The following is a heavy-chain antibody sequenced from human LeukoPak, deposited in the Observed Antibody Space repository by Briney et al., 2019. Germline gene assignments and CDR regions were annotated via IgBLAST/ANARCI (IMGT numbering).Heavy chain of an antibody. CDR3: ARAYCGGNCYSRAMDY. CDR2: INDDGRST. CDR1: GFIFSNYW. J-gene: IGHJ4*02. Sequence: GGSLRLSCAASGFIFSNYWMHWVRQAPGKGLVWVSRINDDGRSTSYADSVKGRFIISRDNAKNTLYLQMNSLRAEDTAVYYCARAYCGGNCYSRAMDYWGQGTAVTVSS. V-gene: IGHV3-74*01. D-gene: IGHD2-21*02.